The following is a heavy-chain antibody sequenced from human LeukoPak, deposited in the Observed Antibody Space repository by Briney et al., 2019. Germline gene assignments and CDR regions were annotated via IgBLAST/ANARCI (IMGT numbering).Heavy chain of an antibody. V-gene: IGHV1-2*02. CDR1: GYTFTCYY. Sequence: ASVKVSCKASGYTFTCYYMHWVRQAPGQGLEWMGWINPNSGGTNYAQKFQGRVTMTRCTSISTAYMELGRLRSDDRAVYYCARDVSDSYGPPKHYYFDYWGQGTLVTVSS. CDR2: INPNSGGT. D-gene: IGHD5-18*01. CDR3: ARDVSDSYGPPKHYYFDY. J-gene: IGHJ4*02.